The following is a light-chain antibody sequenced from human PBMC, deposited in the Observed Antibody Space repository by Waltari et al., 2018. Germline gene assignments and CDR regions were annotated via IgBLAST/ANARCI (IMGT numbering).Light chain of an antibody. CDR2: DVS. V-gene: IGLV2-14*03. Sequence: QSALTQPASVSGSPGQSIPISCTGTSSDVGGYDYVPWYQQHPGKAPKLMIYDVSNRPSGVSNRFSGSKSGNTASLTISGLQAEDEAHYYCSSYTTSSTPVVFGGGTRLTVL. J-gene: IGLJ2*01. CDR3: SSYTTSSTPVV. CDR1: SSDVGGYDY.